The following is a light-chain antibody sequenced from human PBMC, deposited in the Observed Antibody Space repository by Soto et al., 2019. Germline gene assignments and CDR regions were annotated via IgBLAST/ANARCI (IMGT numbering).Light chain of an antibody. CDR2: DVS. Sequence: QSALTQPASVSGSPGQSITISGTGTSSDVGAYNYVSWYQQHPVKAPKLMIYDVSSRPSGISNRFSGSKSGNTASLTISGVQAEDEADYYCSSYASSSTVIFGGGTKLTVL. CDR1: SSDVGAYNY. CDR3: SSYASSSTVI. V-gene: IGLV2-14*01. J-gene: IGLJ2*01.